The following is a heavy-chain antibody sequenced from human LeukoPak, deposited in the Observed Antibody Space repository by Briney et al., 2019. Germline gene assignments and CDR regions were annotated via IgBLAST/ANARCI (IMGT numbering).Heavy chain of an antibody. Sequence: GASVKVSCKASGYTFTSYYMHWVRQAPGQGLEWMGIINPSGGSTSYAQKFQGRVTMTRDMSTSTVYMELSSLRSEDTAVYYCAKDAAANVDYPYYFDYWGQGALVTVSS. CDR2: INPSGGST. D-gene: IGHD4-11*01. V-gene: IGHV1-46*01. J-gene: IGHJ4*02. CDR1: GYTFTSYY. CDR3: AKDAAANVDYPYYFDY.